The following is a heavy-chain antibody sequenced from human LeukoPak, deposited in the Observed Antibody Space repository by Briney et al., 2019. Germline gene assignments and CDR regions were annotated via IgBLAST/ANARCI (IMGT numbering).Heavy chain of an antibody. CDR1: GFTFSNSL. CDR3: VRDRDGYNY. D-gene: IGHD5-24*01. Sequence: GGSLRLSCAASGFTFSNSLMHWVRQVPGKGLVWVARIDTDGSTTHYAASVKGRFTISRGNAKNTLYLQMNTLRAEDTAVYYCVRDRDGYNYWGQGTLVTVSS. J-gene: IGHJ4*02. V-gene: IGHV3-74*01. CDR2: IDTDGSTT.